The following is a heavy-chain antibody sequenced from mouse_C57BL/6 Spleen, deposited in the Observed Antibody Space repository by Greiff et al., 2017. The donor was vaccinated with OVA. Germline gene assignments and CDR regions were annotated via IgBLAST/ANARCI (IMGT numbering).Heavy chain of an antibody. J-gene: IGHJ1*03. CDR2: INPGSGGT. CDR3: ARSRGGYWYFDV. Sequence: QVQLQQSGAELVRPGTSVKVSCKASGYAFTNYLIEWVKQRPGQGLEWIGVINPGSGGTNYNEKFKGKATLTADKSSSTAYMQLSSLTSEDSAVYFCARSRGGYWYFDVWGTGTTVTVSS. V-gene: IGHV1-54*01. CDR1: GYAFTNYL.